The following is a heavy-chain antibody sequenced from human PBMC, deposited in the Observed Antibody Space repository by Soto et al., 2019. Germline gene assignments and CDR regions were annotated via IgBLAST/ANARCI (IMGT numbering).Heavy chain of an antibody. Sequence: QVQLVQSGAEVKKPGSSVKVSCKASGGTFSSYTISWVRQAPGQGLEWMGRIIPILDIANYAQKFQGRVTITADKSTSTAYMELSSLRSEDTAVYYCASFVGSWDVWGQGTTVTVSS. J-gene: IGHJ6*02. V-gene: IGHV1-69*02. D-gene: IGHD2-15*01. CDR1: GGTFSSYT. CDR2: IIPILDIA. CDR3: ASFVGSWDV.